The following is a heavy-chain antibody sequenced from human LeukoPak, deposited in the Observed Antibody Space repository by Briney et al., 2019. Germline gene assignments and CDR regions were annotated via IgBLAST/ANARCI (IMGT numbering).Heavy chain of an antibody. CDR3: ARHKTHCSGGSCYNYYFDY. V-gene: IGHV1-69*06. Sequence: ASVSVSCKASGGTFSSYAISWVRQAPGQGLEWMGRIIPIFGTANYAQKFQGRVTITADKSTSTAYMELSSLRSEDTAVYYCARHKTHCSGGSCYNYYFDYWGQGTLVTVSS. CDR2: IIPIFGTA. CDR1: GGTFSSYA. J-gene: IGHJ4*02. D-gene: IGHD2-15*01.